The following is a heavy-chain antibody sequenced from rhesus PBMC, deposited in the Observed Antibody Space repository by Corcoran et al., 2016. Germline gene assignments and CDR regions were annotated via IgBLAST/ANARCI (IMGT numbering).Heavy chain of an antibody. CDR3: ARTSSGGWCYDY. V-gene: IGHV4-73*01. CDR1: GGSISGYYY. CDR2: IYGNSAST. D-gene: IGHD6-37*01. Sequence: QVQLQQWGEGLVKPSETLSLTCAVYGGSISGYYYWSWIRHPPGKGLEWIGYIYGNSASTNDTPSLKNRVTMSKDTSKNQFSRKLSSVTAADTAVYYCARTSSGGWCYDYWGQGVLVTVSS. J-gene: IGHJ4*01.